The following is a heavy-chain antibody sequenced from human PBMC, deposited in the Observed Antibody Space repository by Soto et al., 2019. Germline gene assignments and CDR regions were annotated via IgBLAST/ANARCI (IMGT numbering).Heavy chain of an antibody. Sequence: QVQLLQSGAEVKKPGSSVKVSCKASGATFRSFAFSWVRQAPGQGLEWMGVIIPIFDTINYAQKFQGRVTITADEYTGTAYMELSSLTSEDTAVYYCASPLRGSGYYIAFDYWGQGTLVIVSS. CDR1: GATFRSFA. V-gene: IGHV1-69*01. CDR3: ASPLRGSGYYIAFDY. J-gene: IGHJ4*02. CDR2: IIPIFDTI. D-gene: IGHD3-3*01.